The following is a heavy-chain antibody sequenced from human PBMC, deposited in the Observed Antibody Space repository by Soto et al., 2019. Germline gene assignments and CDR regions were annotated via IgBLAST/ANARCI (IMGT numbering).Heavy chain of an antibody. Sequence: GGSLRLSCEGSGFTFSRYGMHWVRQAPGKGLEWVAIISYDGTNKYYADSVKGRFTISRDNSKNTLYLQMISPRVEDTAVYYCARPLSRAATGDLDYWGQGTLVTVSS. J-gene: IGHJ4*02. V-gene: IGHV3-30*03. CDR2: ISYDGTNK. CDR3: ARPLSRAATGDLDY. CDR1: GFTFSRYG. D-gene: IGHD6-13*01.